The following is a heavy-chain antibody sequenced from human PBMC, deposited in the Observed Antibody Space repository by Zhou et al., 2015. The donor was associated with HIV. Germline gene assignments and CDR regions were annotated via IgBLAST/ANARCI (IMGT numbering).Heavy chain of an antibody. D-gene: IGHD5-12*01. V-gene: IGHV1-69*08. J-gene: IGHJ6*02. CDR3: ARDLVATTYYYYGMDV. CDR2: IIPILGIA. Sequence: QVQLVQSGAEVKKPGSSVKVSCKASGGTFSSYTISWVRQAPGQGLEWMGRIIPILGIANYAQKFQGRVTITADKSTSTAYMELSSLRSEDTAVYYCARDLVATTYYYYGMDVWGQGTTVTVSS. CDR1: GGTFSSYT.